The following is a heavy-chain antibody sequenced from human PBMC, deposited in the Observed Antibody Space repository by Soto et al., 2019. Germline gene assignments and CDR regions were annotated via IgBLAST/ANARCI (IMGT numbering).Heavy chain of an antibody. D-gene: IGHD5-12*01. CDR3: ARDLPLLRSSGFDP. CDR1: GGSISSGGYF. V-gene: IGHV4-31*03. Sequence: QVQLQESGPGLVKPSQTLSLTCTVSGGSISSGGYFWSWIRQHPGKGLEWIGYIFYTGRTNYNPSLRSRVTISLDTSKNQFSLKLTSVTVADTAVYYCARDLPLLRSSGFDPWGQGTPVIVSS. J-gene: IGHJ5*02. CDR2: IFYTGRT.